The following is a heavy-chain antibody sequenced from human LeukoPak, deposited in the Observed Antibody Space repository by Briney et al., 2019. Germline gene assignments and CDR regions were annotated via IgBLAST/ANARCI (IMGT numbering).Heavy chain of an antibody. J-gene: IGHJ4*02. CDR3: ARGGAGYYDSSGYPFDY. CDR1: GYTFTGYY. CDR2: INPNSGGT. D-gene: IGHD3-22*01. Sequence: ASVKVSCKASGYTFTGYYMHWVRQAPGQGLEWMGRINPNSGGTNYAQKFQGRVTMTRDTSISTAYMELSRLRSDDTAVYYCARGGAGYYDSSGYPFDYWGQGTLVTVSS. V-gene: IGHV1-2*06.